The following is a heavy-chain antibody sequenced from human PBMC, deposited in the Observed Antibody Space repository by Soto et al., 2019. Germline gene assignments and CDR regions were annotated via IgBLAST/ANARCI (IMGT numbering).Heavy chain of an antibody. J-gene: IGHJ4*02. CDR3: ATDDGYSSGWFDY. CDR2: ISYDGSNK. CDR1: GFTFSSYG. Sequence: QVQLVESGGGVVQPGRSLRLSCAASGFTFSSYGMHWVRQAPGKGLEWVAVISYDGSNKYYADSVKGRFTISRDNSKNTLYVQMNSLRAEETAVYYCATDDGYSSGWFDYWGQGTLVTVSS. D-gene: IGHD6-19*01. V-gene: IGHV3-30*03.